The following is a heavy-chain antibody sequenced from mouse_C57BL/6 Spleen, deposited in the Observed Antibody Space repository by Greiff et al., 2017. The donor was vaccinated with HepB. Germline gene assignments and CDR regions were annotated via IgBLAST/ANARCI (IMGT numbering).Heavy chain of an antibody. CDR1: GFTFSDAW. CDR2: IRNKANNHAT. J-gene: IGHJ4*01. D-gene: IGHD1-1*02. Sequence: EVKVEESGGGLVQPGGSMKLSCAASGFTFSDAWMDWVRQSPEKGLERVAEIRNKANNHATYYAESVKGRFTISRDDSKSSVYLQMNSLRAEDTGIYYCTSRWGDYWGQGTSVTVSS. V-gene: IGHV6-6*01. CDR3: TSRWGDY.